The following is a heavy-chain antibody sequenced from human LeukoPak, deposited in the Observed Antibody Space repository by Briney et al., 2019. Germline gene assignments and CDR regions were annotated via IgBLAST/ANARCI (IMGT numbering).Heavy chain of an antibody. D-gene: IGHD4-17*01. CDR3: AKADYGDYGGYFDY. CDR1: GFTFSSYA. V-gene: IGHV3-30-3*01. CDR2: ISYDGSNK. J-gene: IGHJ4*02. Sequence: PGRSLRLSCAASGFTFSSYAMHWVRQAPGKGLEWVAVISYDGSNKYYADSVKGRFTISRDNSKNTLYLQMNSLRAEDTAVYYCAKADYGDYGGYFDYWGQGTLVTVSS.